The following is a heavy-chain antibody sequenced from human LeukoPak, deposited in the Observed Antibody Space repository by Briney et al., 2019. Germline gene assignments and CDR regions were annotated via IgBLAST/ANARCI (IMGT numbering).Heavy chain of an antibody. V-gene: IGHV3-30*18. CDR1: GFTFSSYG. CDR2: ISYDGSNK. CDR3: AKDRSFEGYCSSTSCYLGFDY. D-gene: IGHD2-2*01. Sequence: GRSLRLSCAASGFTFSSYGMHWVRQAPGKGLEWVAVISYDGSNKYYAGSVKGRFTISRDNSKNTLYLQMNSLRAEDTAVYYCAKDRSFEGYCSSTSCYLGFDYWGQGTLVTVSS. J-gene: IGHJ4*02.